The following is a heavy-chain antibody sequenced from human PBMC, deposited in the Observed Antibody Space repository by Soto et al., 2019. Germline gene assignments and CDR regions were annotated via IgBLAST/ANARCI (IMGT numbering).Heavy chain of an antibody. D-gene: IGHD6-19*01. J-gene: IGHJ6*02. CDR1: GGSVRRGSHY. CDR3: ATYSSVPGGYYYYYGMDV. V-gene: IGHV4-61*01. Sequence: PSETLSLTCTVSGGSVRRGSHYWSWIRHPPGKGLEWIGYIYYSGSTNYNPSLKSRVTISVDTSKNQFSLKLISVTAADTAVYYCATYSSVPGGYYYYYGMDVWGQGTSVTVSS. CDR2: IYYSGST.